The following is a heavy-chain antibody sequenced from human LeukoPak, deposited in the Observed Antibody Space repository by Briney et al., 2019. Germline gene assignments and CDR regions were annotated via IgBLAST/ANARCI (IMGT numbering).Heavy chain of an antibody. CDR2: INPSGGST. CDR3: ARSYGGSGHSANDY. CDR1: GGTFSSYA. V-gene: IGHV1-46*01. Sequence: ASVKVSCKASGGTFSSYAISWVRQAPGQGLEWMGIINPSGGSTSYAQKFQGRVTMTRDMSTSTVYMELSSLRSEDTAVYYYARSYGGSGHSANDYWGQGTLVTVSS. D-gene: IGHD4-23*01. J-gene: IGHJ4*02.